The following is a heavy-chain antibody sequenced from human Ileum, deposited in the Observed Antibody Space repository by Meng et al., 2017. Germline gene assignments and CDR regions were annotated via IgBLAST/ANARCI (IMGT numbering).Heavy chain of an antibody. J-gene: IGHJ4*02. D-gene: IGHD2/OR15-2a*01. Sequence: VLPPWLGPGLAVPRGTRSLTCVVYGDSISSSNWWNWARQPPGKGLEWIGEIFHNGSTNYNPSLKSRVTISADKSKNQFSLNLSSVTAADTAVYYCATNKNKKIDYWGQGTLVTVSS. CDR2: IFHNGST. CDR1: GDSISSSNW. CDR3: ATNKNKKIDY. V-gene: IGHV4-4*03.